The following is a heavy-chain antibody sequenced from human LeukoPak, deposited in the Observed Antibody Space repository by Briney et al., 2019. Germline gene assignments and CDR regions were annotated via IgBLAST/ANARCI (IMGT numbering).Heavy chain of an antibody. Sequence: PSETLSLTCTVSGGSISGSYWNWLRQPPGKGLEWIGYIHYSGNINYNPSLKSRVTISVDTSKNQFSLKLSSVTAADTAVYYCARRGYYLGDYWGQGTLVTVSS. CDR3: ARRGYYLGDY. CDR2: IHYSGNI. V-gene: IGHV4-59*12. D-gene: IGHD3-10*01. J-gene: IGHJ4*02. CDR1: GGSISGSY.